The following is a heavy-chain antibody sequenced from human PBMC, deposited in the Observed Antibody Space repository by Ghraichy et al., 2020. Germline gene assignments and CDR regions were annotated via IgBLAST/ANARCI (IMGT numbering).Heavy chain of an antibody. CDR1: GFSFSDYS. J-gene: IGHJ2*01. V-gene: IGHV3-48*01. D-gene: IGHD6-13*01. CDR2: ITGSSITI. Sequence: GGSLRLSCEGSGFSFSDYSMIWVRLTPRKALEWVSYITGSSITIFYTDSVKGRFTISRDNAKHSLYLQMNSLRAEDTAVYYCARLPLPRRAAVGDWYFDRWGRGTLVTVSS. CDR3: ARLPLPRRAAVGDWYFDR.